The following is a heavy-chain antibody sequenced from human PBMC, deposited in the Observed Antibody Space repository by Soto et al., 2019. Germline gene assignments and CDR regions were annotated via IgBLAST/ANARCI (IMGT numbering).Heavy chain of an antibody. D-gene: IGHD3-22*01. CDR3: ARSPYYYDSSGYYPTYYFDY. CDR2: INPSGGST. J-gene: IGHJ4*01. CDR1: GCTFTSYY. Sequence: ASVKVSCKASGCTFTSYYMHWVRQAPGQGLEWMGIINPSGGSTNYAQKFQGRVTMTRDTSTSTVYMEVSSLRSEDTAVYYCARSPYYYDSSGYYPTYYFDYWGQ. V-gene: IGHV1-46*01.